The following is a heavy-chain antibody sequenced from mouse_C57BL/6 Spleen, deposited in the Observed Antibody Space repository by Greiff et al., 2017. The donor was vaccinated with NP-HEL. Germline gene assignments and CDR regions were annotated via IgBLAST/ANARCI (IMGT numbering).Heavy chain of an antibody. Sequence: EVQVVESGPGMVKPSQSLSLTCTVTGYSITSGYDWHWIRHFPGNKLEWMGYISYSGSTNYNPSLKSRISITHDTSKNHFFLKLNSVTTEDTATYYCARSDSSGPAWFAYWGQGTLVTVSA. CDR1: GYSITSGYD. CDR3: ARSDSSGPAWFAY. D-gene: IGHD3-2*02. V-gene: IGHV3-1*01. J-gene: IGHJ3*01. CDR2: ISYSGST.